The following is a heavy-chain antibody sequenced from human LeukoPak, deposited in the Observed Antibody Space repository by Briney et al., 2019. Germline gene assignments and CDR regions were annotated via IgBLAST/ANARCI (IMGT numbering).Heavy chain of an antibody. CDR2: INAGNGNT. Sequence: GASVKVSCKASGYTFTSYAMHWVRQAPGQRLEWMGWINAGNGNTKYSQGFQGRVTITRDTSASTAYMELSGLRSEDTALYYCARGSSFHNYWGQGTLVTVSS. D-gene: IGHD6-6*01. V-gene: IGHV1-3*03. J-gene: IGHJ4*02. CDR1: GYTFTSYA. CDR3: ARGSSFHNY.